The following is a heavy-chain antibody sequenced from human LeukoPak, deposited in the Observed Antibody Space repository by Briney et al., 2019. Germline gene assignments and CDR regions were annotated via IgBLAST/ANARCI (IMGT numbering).Heavy chain of an antibody. Sequence: GGSLKLSCAASGSTFSGSAMHWVRQASGKGLEWVGRIRSKANSYATAYAASVKGRFTISRDDSKNTAYLQMNSLKTEDTAVYYCTRQRSGYGMDVWGQGTTVTVSS. D-gene: IGHD3-10*01. V-gene: IGHV3-73*01. J-gene: IGHJ6*02. CDR2: IRSKANSYAT. CDR3: TRQRSGYGMDV. CDR1: GSTFSGSA.